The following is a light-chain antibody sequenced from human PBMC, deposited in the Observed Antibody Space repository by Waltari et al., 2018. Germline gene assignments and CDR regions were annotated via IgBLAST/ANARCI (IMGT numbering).Light chain of an antibody. CDR3: SSYTTSDVVV. CDR2: DVS. V-gene: IGLV2-14*03. J-gene: IGLJ2*01. Sequence: QSALTQPASVSGSPGQSITISCTGSNSDVGTYNYVSWCQQYPGKAPKLVIHDVSSRPSGTSYRFSGSKSGNTASLTISGLQAEDEADYYCSSYTTSDVVVFGGGTKVTVL. CDR1: NSDVGTYNY.